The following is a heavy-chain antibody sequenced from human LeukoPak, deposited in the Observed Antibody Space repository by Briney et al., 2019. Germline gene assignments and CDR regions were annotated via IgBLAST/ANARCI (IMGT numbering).Heavy chain of an antibody. CDR2: VLFTGDT. CDR1: GASITSADYY. CDR3: ARGQWFRAF. J-gene: IGHJ4*02. V-gene: IGHV4-39*02. D-gene: IGHD3-10*01. Sequence: SETLSLTCTVSGASITSADYYWGWFRQPPGKGLEWIGSVLFTGDTYYTPSLKSRVTISVHTSNKQFSLKLSSVTAADTAVYYCARGQWFRAFWSRGTPVTVSS.